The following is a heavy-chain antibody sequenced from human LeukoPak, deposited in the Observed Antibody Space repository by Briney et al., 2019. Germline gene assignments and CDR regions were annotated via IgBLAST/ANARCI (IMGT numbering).Heavy chain of an antibody. CDR3: ARVPPIVLMVYANWFDP. CDR2: INHSGST. J-gene: IGHJ5*02. V-gene: IGHV4-34*01. Sequence: SETLSLTCAVYGGSFSGYYWSWIRQPPGKGLEWIGEINHSGSTNYNPSLKSRVTISVDKSKNQFSLKLSSVTAADTAVYYCARVPPIVLMVYANWFDPWGQGTLVTVSS. D-gene: IGHD2-8*01. CDR1: GGSFSGYY.